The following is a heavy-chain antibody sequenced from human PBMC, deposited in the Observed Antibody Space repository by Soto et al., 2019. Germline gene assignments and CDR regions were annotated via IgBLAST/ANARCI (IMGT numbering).Heavy chain of an antibody. D-gene: IGHD3-10*01. J-gene: IGHJ4*02. CDR1: GYTFTSYG. CDR3: AREGVEGSTFDY. CDR2: ISGYNGNT. Sequence: AAVKVSCKASGYTFTSYGISWVRQATGQGLEWMGWISGYNGNTKYAQKLQGRVTMARDTSTSTAYMGMRSLRSDDTAVYYCAREGVEGSTFDYWGQGTLVTVSS. V-gene: IGHV1-18*04.